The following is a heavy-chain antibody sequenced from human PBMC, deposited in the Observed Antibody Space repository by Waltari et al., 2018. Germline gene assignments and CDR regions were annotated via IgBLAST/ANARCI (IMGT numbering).Heavy chain of an antibody. D-gene: IGHD1-26*01. CDR3: ARGEDY. Sequence: NYMSWVRQAPGKGLEWVSIIYSGGSTYYADSVKGRFTISRDNSKNTLYLQMNSLRVEDTAVYYCARGEDYWGQGTLDTVSS. V-gene: IGHV3-53*01. J-gene: IGHJ4*02. CDR1: NY. CDR2: IYSGGST.